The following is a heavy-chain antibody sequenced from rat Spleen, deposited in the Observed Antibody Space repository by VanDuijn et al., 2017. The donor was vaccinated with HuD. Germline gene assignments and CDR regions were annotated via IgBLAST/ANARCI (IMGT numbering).Heavy chain of an antibody. Sequence: EVRLVESGGGLVQPGRSLKLSCAASGFTFSDYNMAWVRQAPKKGLDWVAIISYDGSSTYYRDSVKGRFTISRDNAKSTLYLQMDSLRSEDTATYYCVRQWDYWGQGVMVTVSS. J-gene: IGHJ2*01. V-gene: IGHV5-7*01. CDR3: VRQWDY. CDR1: GFTFSDYN. CDR2: ISYDGSST.